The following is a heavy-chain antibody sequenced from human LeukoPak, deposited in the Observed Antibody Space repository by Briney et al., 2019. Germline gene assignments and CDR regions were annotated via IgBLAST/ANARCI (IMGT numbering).Heavy chain of an antibody. V-gene: IGHV6-1*01. CDR2: TYYRSTWYN. J-gene: IGHJ5*02. CDR1: GDSVSSNSVT. Sequence: SQTLSLTCDISGDSVSSNSVTWNWIRQSPSRGLEWLGRTYYRSTWYNDYAVSVRGRITVNPDTSKNQLSLHLNSVTPEDTAVYYCARRLTQYDCFDPWGQGILVTVSS. D-gene: IGHD2-2*01. CDR3: ARRLTQYDCFDP.